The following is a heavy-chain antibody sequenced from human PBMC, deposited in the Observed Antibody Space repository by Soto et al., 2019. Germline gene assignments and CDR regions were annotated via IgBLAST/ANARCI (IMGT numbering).Heavy chain of an antibody. V-gene: IGHV3-66*01. CDR2: IYSGGST. D-gene: IGHD3-9*01. Sequence: GGSLRLSCAASGFTVSSNYMSWVRQAPGKGLEWVSVIYSGGSTYYADSVKGRFTISRDNSKNTLYLQMNSLRAEDTAVYYCARGDFDWLFLDYWGQGTLVTVSS. CDR3: ARGDFDWLFLDY. J-gene: IGHJ4*02. CDR1: GFTVSSNY.